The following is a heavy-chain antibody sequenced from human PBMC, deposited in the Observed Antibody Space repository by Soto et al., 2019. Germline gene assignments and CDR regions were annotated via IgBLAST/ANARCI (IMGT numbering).Heavy chain of an antibody. CDR3: AKSLVFVDHAYMDV. V-gene: IGHV1-69*08. CDR2: SIPIQGTA. CDR1: GGPFTSYI. D-gene: IGHD2-21*01. J-gene: IGHJ6*03. Sequence: QVQLVESGAEVKKPGSSMKVSCEASGGPFTSYIFTWVRQARGQGLEWMGRSIPIQGTADYALKFQDRVTMTADKSTKTAYMELRSLRPDDTSVYYCAKSLVFVDHAYMDVWGKGTTVTVSS.